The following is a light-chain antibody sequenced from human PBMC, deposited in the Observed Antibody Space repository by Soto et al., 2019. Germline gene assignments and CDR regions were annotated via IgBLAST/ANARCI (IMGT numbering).Light chain of an antibody. Sequence: EIVLTLSPGTLSLSPGERATLSCRASQSVISTYLAWYQQKPGQAPRLLIYGASSRATGIPDRFSGSGSGTDFTLTISRLEPEDFAVYYCQQYRDSLGTFGQGTKVEIK. J-gene: IGKJ1*01. CDR1: QSVISTY. CDR3: QQYRDSLGT. V-gene: IGKV3-20*01. CDR2: GAS.